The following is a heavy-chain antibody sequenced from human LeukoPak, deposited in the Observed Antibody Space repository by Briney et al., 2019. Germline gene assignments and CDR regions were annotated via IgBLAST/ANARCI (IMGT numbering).Heavy chain of an antibody. CDR2: INHSGST. J-gene: IGHJ3*02. V-gene: IGHV4-34*01. CDR1: GGSFSGYY. CDR3: ARGTERSSRLAFDI. D-gene: IGHD1-1*01. Sequence: PSETLSLTCAVYGGSFSGYYWSWIRQPPGKGLEWIGEINHSGSTNYNPSLKSRVTISVDTSKNQFSLKLSSVTAADTAVYYCARGTERSSRLAFDIWGQGTMATVSS.